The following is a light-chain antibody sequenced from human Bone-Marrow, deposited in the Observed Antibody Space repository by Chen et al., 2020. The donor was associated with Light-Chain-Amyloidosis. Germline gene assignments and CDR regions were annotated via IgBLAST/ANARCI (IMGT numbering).Light chain of an antibody. CDR1: NIGSTS. Sequence: YVLTQPSSVTVAPGQTATLACGGNNIGSTSVHWYQQTPGQAPRLVVYDDTARRSGIPERLSGCRSGNSATLTISRVGAGDEAGYYCKVWVRSSDRPVFGRGTKLFV. CDR2: DDT. V-gene: IGLV3-21*02. J-gene: IGLJ3*02. CDR3: KVWVRSSDRPV.